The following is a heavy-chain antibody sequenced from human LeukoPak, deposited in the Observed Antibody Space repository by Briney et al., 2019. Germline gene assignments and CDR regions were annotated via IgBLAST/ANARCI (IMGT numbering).Heavy chain of an antibody. D-gene: IGHD3-10*01. CDR1: GGSISSSNYY. CDR3: ARDTYYYGSGSYPLDY. V-gene: IGHV4-61*02. CDR2: IYTSGST. J-gene: IGHJ4*02. Sequence: SETLSLTCTVSGGSISSSNYYWSWIRQPAGKGLEWIGRIYTSGSTNYNPSLKSRVTMSVDTSKNQFSLKLSSVTAADTAVYYCARDTYYYGSGSYPLDYWGQGTLVTVSS.